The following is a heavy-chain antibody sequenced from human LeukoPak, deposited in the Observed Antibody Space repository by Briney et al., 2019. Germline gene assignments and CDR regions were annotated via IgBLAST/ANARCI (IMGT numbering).Heavy chain of an antibody. D-gene: IGHD6-6*01. Sequence: SETLSLTCTVSGGSISSYYWSWIRQPPGKGLEWIGYIYYSGSTNCNPSLKSRVTISVDTSKNQFSLKLSSVTAADTAVYYCASGIEYSSSKFDYWGQGTLVTVSS. V-gene: IGHV4-59*01. J-gene: IGHJ4*02. CDR2: IYYSGST. CDR3: ASGIEYSSSKFDY. CDR1: GGSISSYY.